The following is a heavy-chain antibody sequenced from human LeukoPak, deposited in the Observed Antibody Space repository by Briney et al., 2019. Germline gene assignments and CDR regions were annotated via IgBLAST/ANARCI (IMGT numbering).Heavy chain of an antibody. CDR2: ISYDGKVK. Sequence: GRPLRLSCTGSGFTFSNYGMHWVRQAPGKGLEWVAVISYDGKVKYYADSVKGRFTISRDNSKNTLYLEMNSLRGEDTAVYYCAKGRLTKVSHETDYWGQGTLVTVSS. V-gene: IGHV3-30*18. D-gene: IGHD5/OR15-5a*01. CDR3: AKGRLTKVSHETDY. CDR1: GFTFSNYG. J-gene: IGHJ4*02.